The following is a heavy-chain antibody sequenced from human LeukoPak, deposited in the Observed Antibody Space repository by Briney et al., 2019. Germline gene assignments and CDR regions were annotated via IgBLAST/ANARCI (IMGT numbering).Heavy chain of an antibody. D-gene: IGHD4-11*01. CDR1: GFTFDDYS. V-gene: IGHV3-48*01. CDR2: ISGSGFTI. Sequence: PGGSLRLSCAASGFTFDDYSMNWVRQAPGKGLEWISYISGSGFTIHYADSVKGRFTISRDNAKNSLYLQMNSLRAEDTAVYYCARGVPKTSYYYYYMDVWGKGTTVTVPS. J-gene: IGHJ6*03. CDR3: ARGVPKTSYYYYYMDV.